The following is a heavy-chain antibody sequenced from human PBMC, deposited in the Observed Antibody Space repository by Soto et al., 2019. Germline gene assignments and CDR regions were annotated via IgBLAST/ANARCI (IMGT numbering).Heavy chain of an antibody. CDR2: MNPNSGNT. D-gene: IGHD4-17*01. V-gene: IGHV1-8*01. CDR3: ASTLYGDNVDY. Sequence: QVQLVQSGAEVKKPGASVKVSCKASGYTFTSYDINWVRQATGQGLEWMGWMNPNSGNTGYAQKFQGRVIITSYTSISTAYMELSSLRSEDTAVYYCASTLYGDNVDYWGQGTLVTVSS. J-gene: IGHJ4*02. CDR1: GYTFTSYD.